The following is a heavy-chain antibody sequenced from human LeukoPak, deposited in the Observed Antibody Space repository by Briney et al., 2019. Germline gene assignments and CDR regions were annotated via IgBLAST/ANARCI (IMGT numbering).Heavy chain of an antibody. J-gene: IGHJ4*02. CDR3: ARGGYGYPFDY. CDR2: IIPILGIA. Sequence: GASVKVSCKASGGTFSNYTISWVRQAPGQGLEWMGRIIPILGIANYAQKFQGRVTITADKSTSTAYMELSSLRSEDTAVYYCARGGYGYPFDYWGQGTLVTVSS. D-gene: IGHD5-18*01. V-gene: IGHV1-69*02. CDR1: GGTFSNYT.